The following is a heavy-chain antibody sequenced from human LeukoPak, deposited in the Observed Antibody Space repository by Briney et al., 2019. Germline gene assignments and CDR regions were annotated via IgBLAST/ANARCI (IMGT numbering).Heavy chain of an antibody. Sequence: GGSLRLSCAASGFTFSSYSMNWVRQAPGQGLEWVSSISSSSSYIYYADSVKGRFAISRDNAKNSLYLKMNSLRAEDTAVYYCGRQRGYSYGFGYWGQGTLVTVPS. CDR2: ISSSSSYI. CDR3: GRQRGYSYGFGY. D-gene: IGHD5-18*01. CDR1: GFTFSSYS. J-gene: IGHJ4*02. V-gene: IGHV3-21*01.